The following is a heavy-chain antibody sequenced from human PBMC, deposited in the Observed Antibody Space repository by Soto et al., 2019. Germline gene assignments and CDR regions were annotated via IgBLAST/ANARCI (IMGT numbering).Heavy chain of an antibody. CDR2: ISNDGSDK. CDR1: GFTFNNYG. V-gene: IGHV3-30*18. J-gene: IGHJ3*01. D-gene: IGHD6-13*01. Sequence: QVQLVESGGGVVQPGRSLRLSCAASGFTFNNYGMHWVRQAPGKGLEWVAVISNDGSDKYYADSVKGRLTISRDNSKNTVYLKMNSLRAEDPAVYYCAKDQGIAASHGIDWGQGTMVTVSS. CDR3: AKDQGIAASHGID.